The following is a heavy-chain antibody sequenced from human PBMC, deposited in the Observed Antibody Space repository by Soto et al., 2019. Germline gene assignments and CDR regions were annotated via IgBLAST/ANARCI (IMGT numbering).Heavy chain of an antibody. CDR2: IYHNGST. CDR1: GGSITSSNW. Sequence: QVQLQESGPGLAKPSGTLSLTCAVSGGSITSSNWWSWVRQSPRKGLEWVGEIYHNGSTNNNPSRKRRITISGDKTKNQFSLELGSVTAADTAVYYCARARGAIFGVVIRTWFDPWGQGTLVTVSS. J-gene: IGHJ5*02. CDR3: ARARGAIFGVVIRTWFDP. V-gene: IGHV4-4*02. D-gene: IGHD3-3*01.